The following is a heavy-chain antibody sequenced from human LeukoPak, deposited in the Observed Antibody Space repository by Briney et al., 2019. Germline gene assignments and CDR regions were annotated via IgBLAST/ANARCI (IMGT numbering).Heavy chain of an antibody. V-gene: IGHV3-20*01. J-gene: IGHJ6*03. CDR1: GFTFSSYE. CDR2: INWNGGST. CDR3: ARRGYGSGSYEYYYYYYMDV. Sequence: GGSLRLSCAASGFTFSSYEMNWVRQAPGKGLEWVSSINWNGGSTGYADSVKGRFTISRDNAKNSLYLQMNSLRAEDTALYHCARRGYGSGSYEYYYYYYMDVWGKGTTVTVSS. D-gene: IGHD3-10*01.